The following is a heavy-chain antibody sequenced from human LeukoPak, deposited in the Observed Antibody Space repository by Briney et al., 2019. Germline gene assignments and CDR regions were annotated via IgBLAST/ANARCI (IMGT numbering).Heavy chain of an antibody. CDR1: GGSFSGYY. CDR2: INHSGST. D-gene: IGHD2-2*02. Sequence: SETLSLTCAVYGGSFSGYYWSWIRQPPGKGLEWIGEINHSGSTNYNPSLKSRVTISVDTSKNQFSLKLSSVTAADTAVYYCARLPAHCSSTSCYIVPRDYWGRGTLVTVSS. J-gene: IGHJ4*02. V-gene: IGHV4-34*01. CDR3: ARLPAHCSSTSCYIVPRDY.